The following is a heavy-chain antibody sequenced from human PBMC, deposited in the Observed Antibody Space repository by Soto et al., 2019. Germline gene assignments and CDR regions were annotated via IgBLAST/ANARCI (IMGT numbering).Heavy chain of an antibody. J-gene: IGHJ6*02. V-gene: IGHV3-23*01. CDR1: GFTFTDYA. Sequence: EVQLLESGGALIQPGGSLRLSCAASGFTFTDYAMTWVRQAPGKGLEWVSGLSGSGDSTYYAGSVKGRFTISRDNSKNTLYLQMNSLRADDTAVYYCAQPKASGNWPQGGMDVWGQGTTVTVSS. CDR3: AQPKASGNWPQGGMDV. D-gene: IGHD1-1*01. CDR2: LSGSGDST.